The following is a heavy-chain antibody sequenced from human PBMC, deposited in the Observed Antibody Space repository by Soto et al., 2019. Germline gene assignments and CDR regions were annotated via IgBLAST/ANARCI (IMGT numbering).Heavy chain of an antibody. D-gene: IGHD2-15*01. CDR2: ISGSGGST. CDR3: AKDAHPFHIVVVVAATTRGTTVTSIDY. CDR1: GFTFSSYA. V-gene: IGHV3-23*01. Sequence: EVQLLESGGGLVQPGGSLRLSCAASGFTFSSYAMSWVRQAPGKGLEWVSAISGSGGSTYYADSVKGRFTISRDNSKNTLYLQMNSLRAEDTAVYYCAKDAHPFHIVVVVAATTRGTTVTSIDYWGQGTLVTVSS. J-gene: IGHJ4*02.